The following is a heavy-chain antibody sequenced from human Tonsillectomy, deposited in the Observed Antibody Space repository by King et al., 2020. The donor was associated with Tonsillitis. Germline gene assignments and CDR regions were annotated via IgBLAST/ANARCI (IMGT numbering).Heavy chain of an antibody. J-gene: IGHJ5*01. D-gene: IGHD3-22*01. CDR2: IYHMGGT. CDR1: GGSVSSDSYY. V-gene: IGHV4-61*01. CDR3: ARGLITGFRGTIDWFDS. Sequence: VQLQESGPGLVKPSETLSLTCTVSGGSVSSDSYYWTWIRQSPGKGLEWIGYIYHMGGTNYNPSLRSRVAISVDTSKNQFSLNLRSVTTADTAVYYCARGLITGFRGTIDWFDSGGQGTLVTVSA.